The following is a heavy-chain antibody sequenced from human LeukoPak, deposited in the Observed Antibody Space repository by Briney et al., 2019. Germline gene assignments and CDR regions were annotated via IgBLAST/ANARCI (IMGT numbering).Heavy chain of an antibody. Sequence: PGGSLRLSCAASGFTFSAYSMHWVRQAPGGGLEWVSSIGAAGGHIYYTDSMKGRFTISRDNAKSSLFLQMNSLRAEDTGIYYCVRVGSGATRADILDLWGQGTMVTVSS. CDR3: VRVGSGATRADILDL. CDR2: IGAAGGHI. D-gene: IGHD6-19*01. CDR1: GFTFSAYS. J-gene: IGHJ3*01. V-gene: IGHV3-21*01.